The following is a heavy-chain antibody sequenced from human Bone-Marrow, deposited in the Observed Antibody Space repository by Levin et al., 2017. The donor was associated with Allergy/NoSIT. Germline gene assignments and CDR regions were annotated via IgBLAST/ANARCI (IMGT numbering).Heavy chain of an antibody. CDR1: GGSINTGGDDYS. J-gene: IGHJ4*02. CDR2: VYHSGQT. D-gene: IGHD6-19*01. CDR3: ASGYRSGWLDSGLDF. V-gene: IGHV4-30-2*01. Sequence: NASETLSLTCTVSGGSINTGGDDYSWNWIRQPPGRGLEWIGYVYHSGQTYYNPSLMSRVTISIHKSNNQFSLELTSVTAADTAVYYCASGYRSGWLDSGLDFWGRGTLVIVSA.